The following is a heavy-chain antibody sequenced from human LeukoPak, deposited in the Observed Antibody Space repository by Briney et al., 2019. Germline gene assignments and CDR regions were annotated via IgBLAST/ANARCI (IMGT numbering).Heavy chain of an antibody. CDR2: ISGSGGST. CDR3: AKAYYDYVWGSYYFDY. D-gene: IGHD3-16*01. Sequence: GGSLRLXCAASGFTFSSYAMSWGRQAPGKGLEWVSAISGSGGSTYYADSVKGRFTISRDNSRDTLYLQMNSLRAGDTAVYYCAKAYYDYVWGSYYFDYWGQGTLVTVSS. CDR1: GFTFSSYA. V-gene: IGHV3-23*01. J-gene: IGHJ4*02.